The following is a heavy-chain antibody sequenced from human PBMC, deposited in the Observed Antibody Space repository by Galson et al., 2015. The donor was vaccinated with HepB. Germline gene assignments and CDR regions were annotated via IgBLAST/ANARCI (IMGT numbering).Heavy chain of an antibody. CDR1: GGSISSGGYS. CDR3: AGGYGPPNHYYYYMDV. D-gene: IGHD5-18*01. J-gene: IGHJ6*03. CDR2: IYHSGST. Sequence: TLSLTCAVSGGSISSGGYSWSWIRQPPGKGLEWIGYIYHSGSTYYNPSLKSRVTISVDRSKNQFSLKLSSVTAADTAVYYCAGGYGPPNHYYYYMDVWGKGTTVTVSS. V-gene: IGHV4-30-2*01.